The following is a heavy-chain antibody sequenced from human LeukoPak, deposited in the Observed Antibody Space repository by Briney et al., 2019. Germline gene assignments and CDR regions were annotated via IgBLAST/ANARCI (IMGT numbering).Heavy chain of an antibody. Sequence: GGSLRLSCVASGFTFSDYAMSWVRQAPGKGLEWVSGMSDSGGSTSYADSVKGRCAISRDNSKNTVSLQMNNLRAEDTAVYFCARHDSFIPYWGQGTLVTVTS. J-gene: IGHJ4*02. CDR2: MSDSGGST. D-gene: IGHD3-16*02. CDR1: GFTFSDYA. V-gene: IGHV3-23*01. CDR3: ARHDSFIPY.